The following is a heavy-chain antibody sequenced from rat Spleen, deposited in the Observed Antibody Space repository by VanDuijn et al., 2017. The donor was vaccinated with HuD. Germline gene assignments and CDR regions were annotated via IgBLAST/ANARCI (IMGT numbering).Heavy chain of an antibody. CDR1: GFTFRNYD. CDR2: ILSGGSGT. CDR3: AKDGPFYYYTRHHYWYFDF. J-gene: IGHJ1*01. D-gene: IGHD1-1*01. Sequence: EVQLVESGGGLVQPGRSLKLSCAASGFTFRNYDMAWVRQAPTKGLEWVATILSGGSGTYYPDSVQGRFTISRDNAKSTLYLQMDSLRSEDTATYYCAKDGPFYYYTRHHYWYFDFWGPGTMVTVSS. V-gene: IGHV5-27*01.